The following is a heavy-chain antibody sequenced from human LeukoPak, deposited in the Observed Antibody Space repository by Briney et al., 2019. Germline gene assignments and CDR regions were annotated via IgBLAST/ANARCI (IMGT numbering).Heavy chain of an antibody. Sequence: SETLTLTCTVSGGSITSGIYYWTWIRQHPGKGLVWVGYISYSGSTYYNPSHKGRVTISVDTSKNQFSLNLASVTAADTAVYYCAREFEYSSSSGLFDIWGPGTMVTVSS. CDR2: ISYSGST. CDR1: GGSITSGIYY. V-gene: IGHV4-31*03. D-gene: IGHD6-6*01. CDR3: AREFEYSSSSGLFDI. J-gene: IGHJ3*02.